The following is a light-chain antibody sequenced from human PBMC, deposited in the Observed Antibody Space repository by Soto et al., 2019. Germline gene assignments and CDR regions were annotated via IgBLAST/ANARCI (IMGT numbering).Light chain of an antibody. CDR1: QSVATN. CDR2: GAS. V-gene: IGKV3-20*01. J-gene: IGKJ5*01. CDR3: QQYGSSPSIT. Sequence: AQARTSLSVSPGESSTTSCRASQSVATNLAWYQQKPGQPPRLLIYGASSRATGIPDRFSGSGSGTDFTLTISRLEPEDFAVYYCQQYGSSPSITFGQGTRLEIK.